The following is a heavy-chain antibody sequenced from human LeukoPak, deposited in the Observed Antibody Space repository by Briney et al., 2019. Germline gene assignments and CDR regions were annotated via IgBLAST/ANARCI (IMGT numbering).Heavy chain of an antibody. V-gene: IGHV1-69*01. Sequence: SVKVSCKASGGTFSGYAISWVRQAPGQGLDWMGGIIPIFGTANYAQKFQGRVTITADESTSTAFMELSSLRSEDTAVYYCASAYDFWSGSNYWGQGTLVTVSS. J-gene: IGHJ4*02. CDR2: IIPIFGTA. CDR3: ASAYDFWSGSNY. D-gene: IGHD3-3*01. CDR1: GGTFSGYA.